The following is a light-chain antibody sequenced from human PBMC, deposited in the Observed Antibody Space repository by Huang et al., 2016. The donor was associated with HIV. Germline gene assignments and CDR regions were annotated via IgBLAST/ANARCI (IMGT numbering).Light chain of an antibody. Sequence: DIQMTQSPSSLSASVGDRVTITCQASQDISNFLNWYQQKPGKAPKLLIYDAYSLETGVPSRFSGSGSGTDFTFTISSLQPEDIATYYCHQYNNLPYTFGQGTKLEIK. CDR1: QDISNF. J-gene: IGKJ2*01. CDR3: HQYNNLPYT. CDR2: DAY. V-gene: IGKV1-33*01.